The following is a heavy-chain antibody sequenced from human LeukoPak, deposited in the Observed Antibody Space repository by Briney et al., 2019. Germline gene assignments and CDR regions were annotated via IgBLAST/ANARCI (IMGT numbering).Heavy chain of an antibody. J-gene: IGHJ4*02. CDR3: AREDIVATIIDY. Sequence: GGSLRLSCAASGFTFSSYGMHWVRQAPGKGLEWVAIIWYDGGNQYYADSVKGRFTISRDNSKNTLYLQMNSLRGEDTAVYYCAREDIVATIIDYWGQGTLVTVSS. CDR1: GFTFSSYG. CDR2: IWYDGGNQ. V-gene: IGHV3-33*01. D-gene: IGHD5-12*01.